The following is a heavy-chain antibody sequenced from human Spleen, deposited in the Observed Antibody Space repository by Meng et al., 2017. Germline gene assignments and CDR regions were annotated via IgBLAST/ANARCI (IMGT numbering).Heavy chain of an antibody. D-gene: IGHD4-23*01. J-gene: IGHJ6*02. CDR3: ARDVTDYGGYYDYYGMDA. V-gene: IGHV4-59*01. CDR1: GASMSSYY. CDR2: IYYSGST. Sequence: SETLSLTCTVSGASMSSYYWSWIRQPPGKGLEWIGYIYYSGSTHYNPSLNSRVTISVDTSKNQVSLKLSSVIAADTAVYYCARDVTDYGGYYDYYGMDAWGQGTTVTVSS.